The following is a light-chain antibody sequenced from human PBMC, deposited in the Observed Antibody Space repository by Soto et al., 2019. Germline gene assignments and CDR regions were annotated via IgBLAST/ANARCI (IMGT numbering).Light chain of an antibody. V-gene: IGKV3D-15*01. J-gene: IGKJ1*01. CDR3: QPYNNWPSWT. CDR2: GAS. Sequence: EILLTQSPDTLSLSQGERATLSCRASQTVSSNSLALCQQRPGQAPRLLSCGASTRAAGIPDRFSGSGSGTEFTLTISSLQSEDYAVYYCQPYNNWPSWTFGQGTNADI. CDR1: QTVSSN.